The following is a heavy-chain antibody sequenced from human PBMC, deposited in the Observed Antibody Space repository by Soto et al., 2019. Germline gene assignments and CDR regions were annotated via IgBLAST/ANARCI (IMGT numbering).Heavy chain of an antibody. CDR2: ISSGGGST. V-gene: IGHV3-23*01. D-gene: IGHD2-15*01. CDR1: GLTFSSYA. J-gene: IGHJ6*01. CDR3: AKYWQEVSGFGMDV. Sequence: PGGSLRLSCVASGLTFSSYAMSWVRQGPGKGLEWVSVISSGGGSTYYADSVKGRFTISRDNSKNTFYLRMNNLRADDTAVYFCAKYWQEVSGFGMDVWGQGTTVTVSS.